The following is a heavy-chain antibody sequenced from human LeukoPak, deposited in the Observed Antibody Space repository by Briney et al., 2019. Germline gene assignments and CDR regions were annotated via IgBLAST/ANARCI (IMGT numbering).Heavy chain of an antibody. Sequence: GGSLRLSCAASGFTFNNYWMSWVRQAPGKGLEWLANIKRDGTDKYYVGSVKGRFTISRGNAKNSLYLQMNSLRAEDTAVYYCARDRCSGGSCYSLCDYWGQGTLVTVSS. CDR3: ARDRCSGGSCYSLCDY. D-gene: IGHD2-15*01. CDR1: GFTFNNYW. J-gene: IGHJ4*02. V-gene: IGHV3-7*01. CDR2: IKRDGTDK.